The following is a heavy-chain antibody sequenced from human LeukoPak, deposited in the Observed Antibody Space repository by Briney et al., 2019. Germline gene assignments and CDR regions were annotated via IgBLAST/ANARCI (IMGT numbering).Heavy chain of an antibody. J-gene: IGHJ4*02. CDR1: GYTFSNYW. V-gene: IGHV5-51*01. CDR2: INPGDSET. Sequence: GESLKISCQGSGYTFSNYWIGWVRQMPGKGLEWMGSINPGDSETMYSPSFQGQVTISADKSIGTAYLQWSSLKASDTAMYYCARRSSEGLDYWGQGTLVTVSS. CDR3: ARRSSEGLDY.